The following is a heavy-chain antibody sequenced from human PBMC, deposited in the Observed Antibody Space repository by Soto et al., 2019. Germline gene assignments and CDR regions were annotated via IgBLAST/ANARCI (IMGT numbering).Heavy chain of an antibody. CDR3: ARSGTTVATNFDF. D-gene: IGHD1-1*01. V-gene: IGHV4-61*01. J-gene: IGHJ4*02. CDR1: VGSVSSINHY. CDR2: VYYSGSI. Sequence: PSETLSLPRSESVGSVSSINHYWTWSRQPPGHGLEWLGFVYYSGSINYNPSLSSRVTISIDTSKNQFSLRLTSVTASDTAVYYCARSGTTVATNFDFWGRGTLVTVS.